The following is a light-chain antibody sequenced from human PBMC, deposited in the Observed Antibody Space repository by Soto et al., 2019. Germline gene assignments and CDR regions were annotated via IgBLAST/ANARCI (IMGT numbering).Light chain of an antibody. V-gene: IGLV2-14*01. J-gene: IGLJ1*01. CDR3: SSYAGSNNNV. CDR2: EVS. Sequence: QSVLTQPASVSGSPGQSITISCTGTSSDVGGYNYVSWYQQHPGKAPKLVIYEVSNRPSGVSNRFSGSKSGNTASLTISGLQAEDEADYYCSSYAGSNNNVFGTGTKVTVL. CDR1: SSDVGGYNY.